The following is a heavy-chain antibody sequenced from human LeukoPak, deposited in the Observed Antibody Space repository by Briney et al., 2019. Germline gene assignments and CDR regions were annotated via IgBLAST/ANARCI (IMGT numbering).Heavy chain of an antibody. J-gene: IGHJ4*02. CDR2: IYPGDSET. CDR1: GYRFSSYW. D-gene: IGHD2-15*01. CDR3: VRALGYCSSGSCYYYDY. V-gene: IGHV5-51*01. Sequence: GESLKISCKGSGYRFSSYWIGWVRQMPGKGLEWMGIIYPGDSETRYSPSFQGQVTISADKSISTAYLQWSSLKASDTAMYFCVRALGYCSSGSCYYYDYWGQGTLVTVSS.